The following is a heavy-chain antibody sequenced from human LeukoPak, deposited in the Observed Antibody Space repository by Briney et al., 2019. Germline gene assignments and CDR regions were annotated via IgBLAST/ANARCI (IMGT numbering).Heavy chain of an antibody. CDR1: GGSFSGYY. J-gene: IGHJ4*02. CDR2: INHSGST. D-gene: IGHD6-6*01. V-gene: IGHV4-34*01. Sequence: KSSETLSLTCAVYGGSFSGYYWSWIRQPPGKGLEWIGEINHSGSTNYNPSLKSRVTISVDTSKNQFSLKLSSVTAADTAVYYCARDQVYSISAFDYWGQGTLVTVSS. CDR3: ARDQVYSISAFDY.